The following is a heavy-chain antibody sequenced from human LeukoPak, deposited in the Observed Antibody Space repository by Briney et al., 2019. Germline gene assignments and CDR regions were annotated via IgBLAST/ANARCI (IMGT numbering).Heavy chain of an antibody. V-gene: IGHV3-48*01. D-gene: IGHD3-16*01. CDR2: ISSSSSTI. CDR3: AREGGARFDY. Sequence: GGSLRLSCAASGFTFSSYEMNWVRQAPGKGLEWVSYISSSSSTIYYADSVKGRFTISRDNAKNSLYLQMSSLRAEDTAVYYCAREGGARFDYWGQGTLVTVSS. CDR1: GFTFSSYE. J-gene: IGHJ4*02.